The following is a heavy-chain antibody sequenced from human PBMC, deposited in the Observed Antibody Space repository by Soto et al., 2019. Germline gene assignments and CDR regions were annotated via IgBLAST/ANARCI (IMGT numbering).Heavy chain of an antibody. CDR1: GFTFSNAW. D-gene: IGHD2-21*02. Sequence: ETLRLSCAASGFTFSNAWMNWVRQAPGKGLEWVGRIKSKTLGATTDYAAPVKGRFTISRDDSKNTVYLQMNSLKIEDTALYFCTTCGGDCFFNYWGRGTLVTVSS. V-gene: IGHV3-15*05. CDR2: IKSKTLGATT. J-gene: IGHJ4*02. CDR3: TTCGGDCFFNY.